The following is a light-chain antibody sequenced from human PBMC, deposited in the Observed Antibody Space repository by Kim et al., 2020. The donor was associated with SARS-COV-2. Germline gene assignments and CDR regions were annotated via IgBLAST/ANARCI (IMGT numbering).Light chain of an antibody. V-gene: IGLV3-19*01. CDR1: SLRNCY. CDR3: DSRDRSGNRLL. Sequence: SSELTQDPAVSVALGQTVRITCQGDSLRNCYATWYQQKPGQAPLLVSYGKDKRPSGIPDRFSGSSSGNTASLSITGAQAEDEADYYCDSRDRSGNRLLFGGGTQLTVL. CDR2: GKD. J-gene: IGLJ3*02.